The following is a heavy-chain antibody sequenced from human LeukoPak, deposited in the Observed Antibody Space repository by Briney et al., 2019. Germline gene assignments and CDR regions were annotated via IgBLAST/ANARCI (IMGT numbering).Heavy chain of an antibody. V-gene: IGHV5-51*01. CDR1: GYSFTSQW. D-gene: IGHD3-10*01. Sequence: PGESLKISCKASGYSFTSQWIAWVRQMPGKGLEWMGIIYPGDSDTRYSPSFQGQVTISADKSISTAYLQWSSLKASDTAMYYCARRVLLWFGEYAFDIWGQGTMVTVSS. J-gene: IGHJ3*02. CDR3: ARRVLLWFGEYAFDI. CDR2: IYPGDSDT.